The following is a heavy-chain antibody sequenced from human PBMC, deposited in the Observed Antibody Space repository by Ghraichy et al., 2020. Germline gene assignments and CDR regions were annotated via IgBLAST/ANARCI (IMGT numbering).Heavy chain of an antibody. CDR1: GYTFTSYD. CDR3: ASNRVVVVAANDAFDI. CDR2: INPSGGNT. D-gene: IGHD2-15*01. J-gene: IGHJ3*02. Sequence: ASVKVSCKASGYTFTSYDMHWVRQAPGQGLEWMGIINPSGGNTSYAQKFQGRVTMTRDTSTSTVYMELSSLRSEDTAVYYCASNRVVVVAANDAFDIWGQGTMVTVSS. V-gene: IGHV1-46*01.